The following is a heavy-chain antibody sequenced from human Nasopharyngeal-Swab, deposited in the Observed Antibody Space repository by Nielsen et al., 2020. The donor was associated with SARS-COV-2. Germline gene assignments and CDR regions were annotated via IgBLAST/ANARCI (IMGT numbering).Heavy chain of an antibody. CDR2: ISYDGTNK. CDR1: GFTFSNYD. Sequence: GGSLRLSCAASGFTFSNYDMHWVRQAPGKGLEWVAVISYDGTNKYYADSVKGRFTISRDNSKNTLYLQMNSLRAEDTAVYYCAKAFVAYISSWYFDLWGRGTLVTVSS. J-gene: IGHJ2*01. CDR3: AKAFVAYISSWYFDL. D-gene: IGHD6-13*01. V-gene: IGHV3-30*18.